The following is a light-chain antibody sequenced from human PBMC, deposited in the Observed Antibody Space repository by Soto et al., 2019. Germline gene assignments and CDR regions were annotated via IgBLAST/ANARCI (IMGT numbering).Light chain of an antibody. V-gene: IGLV2-8*01. Sequence: QSALTQPPSASGSPGQSVTISCTGTKNDIGVYDFVSWYQHHPGKAPRLIIYEVVQRPSGVPDRFSGSKSGNTASLTGSGLQAADECDYFCKSYAGSNTYVFGSGTKVTVL. CDR2: EVV. J-gene: IGLJ1*01. CDR3: KSYAGSNTYV. CDR1: KNDIGVYDF.